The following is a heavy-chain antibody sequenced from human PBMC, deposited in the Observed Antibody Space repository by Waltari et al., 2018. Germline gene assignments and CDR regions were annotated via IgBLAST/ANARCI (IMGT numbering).Heavy chain of an antibody. Sequence: QLQLQESGPGLVKPSETLSLTCTVSGGSISSSSYYWGWTRQPPGKGLEWIGSIYYSGSTYYNPSLKSRVTISVDTSKNQFSLKLSSVTAADTAVYYCARRYTAYYYDSSGSRFDYWGQGTLVTVSS. J-gene: IGHJ4*02. CDR2: IYYSGST. V-gene: IGHV4-39*01. D-gene: IGHD3-22*01. CDR3: ARRYTAYYYDSSGSRFDY. CDR1: GGSISSSSYY.